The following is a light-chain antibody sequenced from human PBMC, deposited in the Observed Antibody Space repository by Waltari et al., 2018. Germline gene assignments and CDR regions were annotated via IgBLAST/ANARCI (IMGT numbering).Light chain of an antibody. V-gene: IGKV1-12*01. CDR3: QQINSFPHT. CDR1: QDINIW. Sequence: DIQMTQSPSSVSASVGDRVTITCRASQDINIWLAWYQQKPGKAPKLLIFSASTLQSGFPSRVGGSGSGTDFTLTINSLQPEDFATYYCQQINSFPHTFGQGTKLEI. J-gene: IGKJ2*01. CDR2: SAS.